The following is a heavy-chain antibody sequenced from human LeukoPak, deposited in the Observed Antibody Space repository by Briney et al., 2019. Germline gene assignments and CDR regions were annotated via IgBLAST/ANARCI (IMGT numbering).Heavy chain of an antibody. V-gene: IGHV4-61*02. CDR1: GGSISSGTYY. J-gene: IGHJ5*02. CDR3: AGAGKDTYCSGGSCYWFDP. Sequence: SETLSLTCTVSGGSISSGTYYWSWVRQPAGKGLEWIGRIYTTGSTNYNPSLKSRVIISVDTSKNQFSLKLSSVTAADTAVYYCAGAGKDTYCSGGSCYWFDPWGQGTLVTVSS. CDR2: IYTTGST. D-gene: IGHD2-15*01.